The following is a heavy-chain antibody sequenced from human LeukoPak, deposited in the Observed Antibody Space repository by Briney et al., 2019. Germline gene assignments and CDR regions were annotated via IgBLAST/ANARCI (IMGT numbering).Heavy chain of an antibody. V-gene: IGHV4-59*01. CDR3: ARYGDPWYFCL. J-gene: IGHJ2*01. Sequence: SETLSLTCTVSGGSISSDYWSWMRQPPGKGLEWIGYIYYSGSTNYNPSLKSRVTISVDTSKNQFSLKLSSVTAADTAVYYCARYGDPWYFCLWGRGTLVTVSS. CDR2: IYYSGST. D-gene: IGHD7-27*01. CDR1: GGSISSDY.